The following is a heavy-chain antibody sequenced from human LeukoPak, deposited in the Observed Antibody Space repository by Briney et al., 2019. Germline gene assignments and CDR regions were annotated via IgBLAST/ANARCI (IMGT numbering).Heavy chain of an antibody. CDR1: GFTLSSYE. D-gene: IGHD3-22*01. J-gene: IGHJ3*02. CDR2: VDYSGGDT. Sequence: GGSLRLSCIASGFTLSSYEMSWIRQAPGKGLEWVSRVDYSGGDTHYADSVKGRFTISRDNSKNTLYLQMNSLRAEDTAVYYCAKSHPNYYDSSGYYDAFDIWGQGTMVTVSS. V-gene: IGHV3-23*01. CDR3: AKSHPNYYDSSGYYDAFDI.